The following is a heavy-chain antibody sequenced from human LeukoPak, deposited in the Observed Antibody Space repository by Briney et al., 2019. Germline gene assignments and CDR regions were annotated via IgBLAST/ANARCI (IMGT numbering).Heavy chain of an antibody. CDR3: VRQNSDYYYYYLDV. J-gene: IGHJ6*03. V-gene: IGHV4-39*01. CDR1: GGSISSSSSY. D-gene: IGHD1-7*01. Sequence: SETLSLTCTVSGGSISSSSSYWAWIRQPPGRGLEWIGSVYYSGTTYYNTSLESRVTISEDTSRNRFSLMLSSVTAADTAVYYCVRQNSDYYYYYLDVWGEGTTVIVSS. CDR2: VYYSGTT.